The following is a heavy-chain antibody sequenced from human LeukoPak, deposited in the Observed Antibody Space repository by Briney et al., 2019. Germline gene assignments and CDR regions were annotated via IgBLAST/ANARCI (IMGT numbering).Heavy chain of an antibody. J-gene: IGHJ4*02. CDR1: GFTFSSYS. Sequence: VQPGGSLRLSCAASGFTFSSYSMNWVRQAPGKGLEWVSYISSSSSTIYYADSVKGRFTISRDNAKNSLYLQMNSLRAEDTAVYYCARDRGYSYGQYPDYWGQGTLVTVSS. D-gene: IGHD5-18*01. V-gene: IGHV3-48*01. CDR2: ISSSSSTI. CDR3: ARDRGYSYGQYPDY.